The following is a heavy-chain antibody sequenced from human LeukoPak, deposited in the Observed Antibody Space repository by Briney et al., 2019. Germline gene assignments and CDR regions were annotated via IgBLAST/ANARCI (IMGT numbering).Heavy chain of an antibody. CDR2: ISSSGSTI. CDR3: ARDQRYYDSSGYGRHYYYYYGMDV. V-gene: IGHV3-11*01. J-gene: IGHJ6*02. CDR1: GFTFSDYY. Sequence: GGSLRLSCAASGFTFSDYYMSWIRQAPGKGLEWVSYISSSGSTIYYADSVKGRFTISRDNSKNTLYLQMNSLRAEDTAVYYCARDQRYYDSSGYGRHYYYYYGMDVWGQGTTVTVSS. D-gene: IGHD3-22*01.